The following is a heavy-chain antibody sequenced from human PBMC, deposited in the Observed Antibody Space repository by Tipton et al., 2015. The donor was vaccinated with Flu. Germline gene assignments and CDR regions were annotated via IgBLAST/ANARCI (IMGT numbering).Heavy chain of an antibody. J-gene: IGHJ6*03. D-gene: IGHD2-2*01. CDR2: INHSGST. CDR3: ARRTSFRSYYYYMDV. Sequence: TLSLTCAVYGGSFSGYYWSWIRQPPGKGLEWIGEINHSGSTNYNPSLKSRVTISVDTSKNQFSLKLSSVTAADTAVYYCARRTSFRSYYYYMDVWGKGTTVTVSS. V-gene: IGHV4-34*01. CDR1: GGSFSGYY.